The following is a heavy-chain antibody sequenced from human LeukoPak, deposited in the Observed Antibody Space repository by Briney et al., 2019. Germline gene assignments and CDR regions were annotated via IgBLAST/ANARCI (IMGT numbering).Heavy chain of an antibody. V-gene: IGHV3-7*01. Sequence: PGGSLRLSCVASGFTFSNYWMTWVRQAPGKGREWVATIKEDGSEKYYVDSVKGRFTISRDDAKNSLYLEINSLRVEDTAIYYCVRGWFLSVWSYHWDVWGQGTTVTVSS. CDR1: GFTFSNYW. J-gene: IGHJ6*02. CDR2: IKEDGSEK. CDR3: VRGWFLSVWSYHWDV. D-gene: IGHD3-10*01.